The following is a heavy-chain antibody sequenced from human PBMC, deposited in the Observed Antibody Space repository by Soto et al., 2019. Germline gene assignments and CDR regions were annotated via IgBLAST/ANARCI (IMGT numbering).Heavy chain of an antibody. V-gene: IGHV4-59*08. J-gene: IGHJ6*02. CDR2: INYDGYS. CDR1: GGSVTNYY. Sequence: QVQLQESGPGLVKPSGTLSLTCTVSGGSVTNYYCSWFRQPPGKGLEWIGYINYDGYSAYNLSLKRRVTLSMDASKTQFSLMLESVTATDTAVYYCARHGFGPLHGLVDVWGPGTTVIVSS. D-gene: IGHD3-10*01. CDR3: ARHGFGPLHGLVDV.